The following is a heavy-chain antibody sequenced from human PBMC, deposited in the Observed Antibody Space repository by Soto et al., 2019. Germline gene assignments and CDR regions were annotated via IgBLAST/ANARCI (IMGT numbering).Heavy chain of an antibody. V-gene: IGHV3-23*01. CDR3: ASVASDYINSVDH. J-gene: IGHJ4*02. CDR1: GFTFNAYA. D-gene: IGHD4-4*01. Sequence: EVQLLESGGGLVQPGGSLRLSCAASGFTFNAYAMTWVRQAPGKGLEWVSAIGGSGGNRYYAASVKGRFTISRDNSKDTLILQMNTLRVEDTAVYYCASVASDYINSVDHWGQGILVTVSS. CDR2: IGGSGGNR.